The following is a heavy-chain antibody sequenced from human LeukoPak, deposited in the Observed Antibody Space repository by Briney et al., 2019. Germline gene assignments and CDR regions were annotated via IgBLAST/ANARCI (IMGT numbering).Heavy chain of an antibody. J-gene: IGHJ4*02. CDR1: GHTFTSYG. CDR2: ISAYNGNT. V-gene: IGHV1-18*01. Sequence: ASVKVSCKASGHTFTSYGISWVRQAPGQGLEWMGWISAYNGNTNYAQKLQGRVTMTTDTSTSTAYMELRSLRSDDTAVYYCARYSSSWYYFDYWGQGTLVTVSS. CDR3: ARYSSSWYYFDY. D-gene: IGHD6-13*01.